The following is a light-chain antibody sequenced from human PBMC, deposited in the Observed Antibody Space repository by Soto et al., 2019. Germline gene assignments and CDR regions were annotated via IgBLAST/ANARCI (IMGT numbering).Light chain of an antibody. CDR2: YNT. CDR3: QVWDSSRDQYV. CDR1: NIGSKS. J-gene: IGLJ1*01. V-gene: IGLV3-21*04. Sequence: SYVLTQPPSVSMAPGQTATITCGGNNIGSKSVHWYQQRPGQAPVVVIYYNTDRPSGISERFSGFSSGDTATLTIIRVEAGDEADYYCQVWDSSRDQYVFGSGTKLTVL.